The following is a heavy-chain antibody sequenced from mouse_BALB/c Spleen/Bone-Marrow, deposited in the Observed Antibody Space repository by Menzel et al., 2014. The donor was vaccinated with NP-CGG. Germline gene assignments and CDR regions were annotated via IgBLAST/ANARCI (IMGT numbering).Heavy chain of an antibody. V-gene: IGHV1-47*01. CDR3: GRGAYGLFDY. CDR2: FHPYDDET. D-gene: IGHD6-5*01. J-gene: IGHJ2*01. Sequence: QVQLQQSGAALVRPGASVKMSCKAFGYPITTYPIEWMRQNHGKSLEWIGNFHPYDDETKYNEQFKGKANLTVDKSSTTVYLELSRLTSDDSAIYYCGRGAYGLFDYWGQGTTLTVSS. CDR1: GYPITTYP.